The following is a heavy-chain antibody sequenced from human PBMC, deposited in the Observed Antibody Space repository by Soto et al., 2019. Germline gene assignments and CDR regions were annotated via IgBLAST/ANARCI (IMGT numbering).Heavy chain of an antibody. Sequence: GESLKISCKGSGYIFTNYWIGWVRQMPGKGLEWMGIIYPGDSDTRYSPSIQGQVTISVDKSISTAYLQWSSLKASDTAMYYCAGWQNPQSRTTTGYYGMDVWGQGTTVTVSS. CDR3: AGWQNPQSRTTTGYYGMDV. CDR1: GYIFTNYW. D-gene: IGHD1-7*01. V-gene: IGHV5-51*01. CDR2: IYPGDSDT. J-gene: IGHJ6*02.